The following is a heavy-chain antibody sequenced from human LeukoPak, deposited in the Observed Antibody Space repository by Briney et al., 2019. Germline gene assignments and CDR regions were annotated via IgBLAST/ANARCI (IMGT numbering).Heavy chain of an antibody. D-gene: IGHD3-22*01. V-gene: IGHV3-53*01. CDR3: AKVSIDYYYYYYMDV. CDR1: GFTFSSNY. Sequence: GGSLRLSCAASGFTFSSNYMSWVRQAPGKGLEWVSVIYSGGSTYYSDSVTGRFTISRDNSKNTLYLQMNSLRAEDTAVYYCAKVSIDYYYYYYMDVWGKGTTVTVSS. CDR2: IYSGGST. J-gene: IGHJ6*03.